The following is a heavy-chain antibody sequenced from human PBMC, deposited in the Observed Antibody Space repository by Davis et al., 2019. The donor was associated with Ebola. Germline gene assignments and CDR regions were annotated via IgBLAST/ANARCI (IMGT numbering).Heavy chain of an antibody. CDR2: IYYSGCT. J-gene: IGHJ3*02. CDR3: ARHEEMATMDI. D-gene: IGHD5-24*01. Sequence: PSETLSLTCTVSGGSISSSSYYWGWIRQPPGKGLEWIGSIYYSGCTNYNPSLKSRVTISVDTSKNQFSLKLSSVTAADTAVYYCARHEEMATMDIWGQGTMVTVSS. V-gene: IGHV4-39*01. CDR1: GGSISSSSYY.